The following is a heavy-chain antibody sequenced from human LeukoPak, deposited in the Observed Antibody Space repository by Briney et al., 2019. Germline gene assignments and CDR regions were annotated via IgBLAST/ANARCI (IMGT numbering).Heavy chain of an antibody. D-gene: IGHD3-10*01. CDR2: IYYSGNT. J-gene: IGHJ4*02. CDR1: GGSISSSSYY. CDR3: AREVRGVISYYFDY. V-gene: IGHV4-39*02. Sequence: SETLSLTCTVSGGSISSSSYYWGWIRQPPGKGLEWIGSIYYSGNTYYNPSLKSRVTISVDTSKNQFSLKLSSVTAADTAVYYCAREVRGVISYYFDYWGQGTLVTVSS.